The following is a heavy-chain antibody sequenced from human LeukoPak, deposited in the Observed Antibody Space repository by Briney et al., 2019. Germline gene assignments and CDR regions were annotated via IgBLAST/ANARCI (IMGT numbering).Heavy chain of an antibody. Sequence: ASVKVSCKASGYTFTSYGISWVRQAPGQGLEWMGWISAYNGNTNYAQKLQGRVTMTTDTSTSTAYMELRSLRSDDTAVYYCARVNVDTAMATYYFDYWGQGTLVTVSS. J-gene: IGHJ4*02. V-gene: IGHV1-18*01. D-gene: IGHD5-18*01. CDR3: ARVNVDTAMATYYFDY. CDR1: GYTFTSYG. CDR2: ISAYNGNT.